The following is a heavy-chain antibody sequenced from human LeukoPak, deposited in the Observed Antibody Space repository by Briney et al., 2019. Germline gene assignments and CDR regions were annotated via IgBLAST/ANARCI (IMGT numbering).Heavy chain of an antibody. CDR1: GGSISSYY. CDR2: IYYSGST. V-gene: IGHV4-59*01. CDR3: ARDNTIFGVVIGWFDP. D-gene: IGHD3-3*01. Sequence: PSETLSLTCTVSGGSISSYYWSWIRQPPGKGLEWIGYIYYSGSTNYNTSLKSRVTISVDTSKNQFSLKLSSVTAADTAVYYCARDNTIFGVVIGWFDPWGQGTLVTVSS. J-gene: IGHJ5*02.